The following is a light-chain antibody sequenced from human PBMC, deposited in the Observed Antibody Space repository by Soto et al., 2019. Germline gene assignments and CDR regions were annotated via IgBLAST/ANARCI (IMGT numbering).Light chain of an antibody. CDR2: GAS. CDR3: QQFRNWPWT. V-gene: IGKV3-20*01. J-gene: IGKJ1*01. Sequence: EMVLTQSPDTLSLSPGERATLSCRASQTVSSNFLAWYQQRPGQAPRLLIYGASSRAAGIPDRFSGSGSGTDFTLTISSLQSEDFAVYYCQQFRNWPWTFGQGTKVDIK. CDR1: QTVSSNF.